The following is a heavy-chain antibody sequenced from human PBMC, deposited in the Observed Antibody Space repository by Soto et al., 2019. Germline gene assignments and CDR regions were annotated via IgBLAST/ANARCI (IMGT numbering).Heavy chain of an antibody. CDR3: AKVQAPWGYYDSSGYYYYYFDY. CDR1: GFTFSSYG. V-gene: IGHV3-30*18. D-gene: IGHD3-22*01. Sequence: GGSLRLSCAASGFTFSSYGMHWVRQAPGKGLEWVAVISYDGSNKYYADSVKGRFTISRDNSKNTLYLQMNSLRAEDTAVYYCAKVQAPWGYYDSSGYYYYYFDYWGQGTLVTVSS. CDR2: ISYDGSNK. J-gene: IGHJ4*02.